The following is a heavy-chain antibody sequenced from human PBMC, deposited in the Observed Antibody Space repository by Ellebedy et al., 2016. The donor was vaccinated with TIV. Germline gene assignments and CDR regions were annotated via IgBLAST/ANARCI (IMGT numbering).Heavy chain of an antibody. J-gene: IGHJ6*02. V-gene: IGHV3-30*03. Sequence: GESLKISCAASGFSFSTYVMHWVRQAPGKGLEWLALVSSDGNFKHYADSVKGRFTISRDNSKNTVDLQMNSLRAEDTAVYYCARPTVPATICGACGMDVWGQGTTVIVSS. CDR1: GFSFSTYV. CDR3: ARPTVPATICGACGMDV. CDR2: VSSDGNFK. D-gene: IGHD2-2*01.